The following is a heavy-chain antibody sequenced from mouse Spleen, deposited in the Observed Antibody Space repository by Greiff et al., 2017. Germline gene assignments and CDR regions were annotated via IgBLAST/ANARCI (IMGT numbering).Heavy chain of an antibody. D-gene: IGHD2-4*01. Sequence: EVQVVESGGGLVKPGGSLKLSCAASGFTFSDYGMHWVRQAPEKGLEWVAYISSGSSTIYYADTVKGRFTISRDNAKNTLFLQMTSLRSEDTAMYYCAREIYYDYDGQFAYWGQGTLVTVSA. CDR3: AREIYYDYDGQFAY. CDR2: ISSGSSTI. CDR1: GFTFSDYG. V-gene: IGHV5-17*01. J-gene: IGHJ3*01.